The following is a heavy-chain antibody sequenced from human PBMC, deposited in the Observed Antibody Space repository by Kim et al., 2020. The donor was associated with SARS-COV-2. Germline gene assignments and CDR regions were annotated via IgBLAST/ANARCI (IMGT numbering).Heavy chain of an antibody. Sequence: GGSLSLSCAASGFTFSSYAMHWVRQAPGKGLEWVAVISYDGSNKYYADSVKGRFTISRDNSKNTLYLQMNSLRAEDTAVYYCARDRSGSYLDYWGQGTLV. D-gene: IGHD1-26*01. CDR1: GFTFSSYA. V-gene: IGHV3-30-3*01. CDR3: ARDRSGSYLDY. CDR2: ISYDGSNK. J-gene: IGHJ4*02.